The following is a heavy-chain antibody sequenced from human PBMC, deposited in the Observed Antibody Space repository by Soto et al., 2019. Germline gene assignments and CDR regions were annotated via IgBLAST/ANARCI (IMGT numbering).Heavy chain of an antibody. D-gene: IGHD6-13*01. V-gene: IGHV1-2*02. CDR1: GYTFTDCY. CDR2: INPKSGGT. CDR3: VRDGLVSSSRYYFDY. J-gene: IGHJ4*02. Sequence: ASVKVSCKASGYTFTDCYIHWVRQAPGQGLEWMGWINPKSGGTNIAQRFKGRVTMTRDMSISTVYMEMNRLKSDDTAVYYCVRDGLVSSSRYYFDYWGQGTLVTVSS.